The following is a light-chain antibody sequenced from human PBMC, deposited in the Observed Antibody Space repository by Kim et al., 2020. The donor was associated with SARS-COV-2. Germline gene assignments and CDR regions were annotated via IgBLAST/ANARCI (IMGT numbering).Light chain of an antibody. CDR3: QAWVSSTWV. Sequence: ESLGQTARFACSGHNLGVEYVCWDQQKPGQAPVLVISQDTKRPSGNPERFSGSNSGNTATLTSSGTQAMDEADYYCQAWVSSTWVFGGGTQLTVL. CDR2: QDT. V-gene: IGLV3-1*01. J-gene: IGLJ3*02. CDR1: NLGVEY.